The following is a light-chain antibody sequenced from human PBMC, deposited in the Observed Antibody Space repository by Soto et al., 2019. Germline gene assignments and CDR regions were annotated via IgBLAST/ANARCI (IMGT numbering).Light chain of an antibody. CDR1: HSIALS. Sequence: DIQMTQSPSSLSASVGDTVTMTCRASHSIALSLNWYQQKPGKAPKLLIYVAFTLVSGVRSRFSGSGSGIEFTLTIRSLQPEDFATYYCQQSFRSPITFGQGTRLE. V-gene: IGKV1-39*01. CDR3: QQSFRSPIT. J-gene: IGKJ5*01. CDR2: VAF.